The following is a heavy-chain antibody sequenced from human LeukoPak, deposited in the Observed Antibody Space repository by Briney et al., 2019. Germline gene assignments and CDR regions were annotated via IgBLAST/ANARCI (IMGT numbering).Heavy chain of an antibody. V-gene: IGHV1-18*01. CDR1: GYTFTSYG. D-gene: IGHD5-12*01. CDR3: ARATWADIVATKSEY. J-gene: IGHJ4*02. CDR2: ISAYNGNT. Sequence: ASVKVSCKASGYTFTSYGISWVRQAPGQGLEWMGWISAYNGNTNYAQKLQGRVTMTTDTSTSTAYMEPRSLRSDDTAVYYCARATWADIVATKSEYWGQGTLVTVPS.